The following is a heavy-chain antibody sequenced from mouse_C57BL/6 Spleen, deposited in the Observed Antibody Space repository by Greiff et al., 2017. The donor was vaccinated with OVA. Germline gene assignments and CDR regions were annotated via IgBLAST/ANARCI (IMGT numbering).Heavy chain of an antibody. V-gene: IGHV1-15*01. D-gene: IGHD1-1*01. J-gene: IGHJ2*01. CDR3: TRDYYGGFDY. Sequence: QVQLQQSGAELVRPGASVTLSCKASGYTFTDYEMHWVKQTPVHGLEWIGAIDPETGGTAYNQKFKGKAILTADKSSSTAYMELRSLTSEDSAVYYCTRDYYGGFDYWGQGTTLTVSS. CDR2: IDPETGGT. CDR1: GYTFTDYE.